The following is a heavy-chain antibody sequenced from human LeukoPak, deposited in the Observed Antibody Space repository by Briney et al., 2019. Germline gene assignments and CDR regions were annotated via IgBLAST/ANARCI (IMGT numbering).Heavy chain of an antibody. CDR3: ARTGYVDAFDI. D-gene: IGHD5-12*01. Sequence: GGSLRLSCAASGFTFSSYSMNWVRQAPGKGLEWVSSISGSSSDIYYADSVKGRFTVSRDNAKHSLYLQMSSLRAEDTAVYYCARTGYVDAFDIWGQGTMVAVSS. J-gene: IGHJ3*02. V-gene: IGHV3-21*01. CDR2: ISGSSSDI. CDR1: GFTFSSYS.